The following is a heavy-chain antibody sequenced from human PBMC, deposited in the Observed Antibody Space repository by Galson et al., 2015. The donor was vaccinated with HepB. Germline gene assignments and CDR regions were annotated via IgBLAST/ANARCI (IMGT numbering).Heavy chain of an antibody. CDR2: IHVKNGNR. J-gene: IGHJ4*02. Sequence: SVKVSCKASGYTFINYGFSWLRQVPGQGLEWMGWIHVKNGNRHFAQRLQGRVTLTIDTSTSTAYMELRSLRSDDTAVYYCTTDGGIGPRPIFDIWGQGTLVTVSS. CDR3: TTDGGIGPRPIFDI. V-gene: IGHV1-18*04. D-gene: IGHD6-6*01. CDR1: GYTFINYG.